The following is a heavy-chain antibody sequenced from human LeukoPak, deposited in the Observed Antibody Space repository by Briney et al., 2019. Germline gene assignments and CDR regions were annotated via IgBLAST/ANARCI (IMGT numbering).Heavy chain of an antibody. V-gene: IGHV4-39*07. CDR2: IYYSGST. CDR1: GGSISSSSYY. CDR3: ARSLGYSYGYVVFDY. D-gene: IGHD5-18*01. J-gene: IGHJ4*02. Sequence: SETLFLTCTVSGGSISSSSYYWGWIRQPPGKGLEWIGSIYYSGSTYYNPSLKSRVTISVDTSKNQFSLKLSSVTAADTAVYYCARSLGYSYGYVVFDYWGQGTLVTVSS.